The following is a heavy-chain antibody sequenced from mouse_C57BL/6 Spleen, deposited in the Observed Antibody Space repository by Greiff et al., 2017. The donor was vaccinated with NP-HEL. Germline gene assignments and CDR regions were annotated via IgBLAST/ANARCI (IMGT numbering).Heavy chain of an antibody. D-gene: IGHD4-1*01. CDR1: GYTFTDYY. J-gene: IGHJ3*01. Sequence: VQLQQSGAELVRPGASVKLSCKASGYTFTDYYINWVKQRPGQGLEWFARIYPGSGNTYYNEKFKGKATLTAEKSSSTAYMQLSSLTSEDSAVYFCIANWDVEFAYWGQGTLVTVSA. CDR2: IYPGSGNT. V-gene: IGHV1-76*01. CDR3: IANWDVEFAY.